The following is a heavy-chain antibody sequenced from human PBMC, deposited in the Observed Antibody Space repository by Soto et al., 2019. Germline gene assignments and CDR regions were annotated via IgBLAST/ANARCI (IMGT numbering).Heavy chain of an antibody. Sequence: EVQLLESGGGLVQPGGSLRLSCAASGFTFSSYAMSWVRQAPGKGLEWVSAISGSGGSTYYADSVKGRFTISRGNSKNTLYLQMNSLRAEDTAVYYCAKDPQYWRWLRWFDPWGQGTLVTVSS. D-gene: IGHD2-8*02. CDR1: GFTFSSYA. CDR2: ISGSGGST. J-gene: IGHJ5*02. V-gene: IGHV3-23*01. CDR3: AKDPQYWRWLRWFDP.